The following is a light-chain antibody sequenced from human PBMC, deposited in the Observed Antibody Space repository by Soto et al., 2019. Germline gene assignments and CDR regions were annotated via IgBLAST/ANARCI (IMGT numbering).Light chain of an antibody. V-gene: IGLV4-60*03. CDR3: ETWDSSTPV. J-gene: IGLJ3*02. CDR1: RGHSSYI. Sequence: QPVLTQSSSASASLGSSVKLTCTLSRGHSSYIIAWHQQQPGKAPRYLMKLEGSGSYNKGSGVPDRFSGSSSGADRYLTISTLKSEDEADYYCETWDSSTPVFGGGTKLTVL. CDR2: LEGSGSY.